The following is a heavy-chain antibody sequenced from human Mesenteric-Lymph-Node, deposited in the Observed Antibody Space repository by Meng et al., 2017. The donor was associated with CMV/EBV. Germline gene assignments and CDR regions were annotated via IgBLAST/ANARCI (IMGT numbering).Heavy chain of an antibody. CDR1: GGSISSSSYY. J-gene: IGHJ5*02. Sequence: SETLSLTCTVSGGSISSSSYYWGWIRQPPGKGLEWLGSIYYSGSTYYNPSLKSRVTISVDTSKNQFSLKLSSVTAADTAVYYCATFGELFGNWFDPWGQGTLVTVSS. CDR3: ATFGELFGNWFDP. V-gene: IGHV4-39*07. CDR2: IYYSGST. D-gene: IGHD3-10*01.